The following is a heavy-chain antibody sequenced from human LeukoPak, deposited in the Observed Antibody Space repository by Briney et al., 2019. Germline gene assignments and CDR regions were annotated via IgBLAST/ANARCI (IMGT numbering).Heavy chain of an antibody. V-gene: IGHV3-30*18. Sequence: PGGSLRLPGAAPEFPFSSYGMHWVRQAPGKGLEWVAVISYDGSNKYYADSVKGRFTISRDNSKNTLYLQMNSLRAEDTAVYYCAKVTMVRGVTQSGDYWGQGTLVTVSS. D-gene: IGHD3-10*01. CDR1: EFPFSSYG. J-gene: IGHJ4*02. CDR3: AKVTMVRGVTQSGDY. CDR2: ISYDGSNK.